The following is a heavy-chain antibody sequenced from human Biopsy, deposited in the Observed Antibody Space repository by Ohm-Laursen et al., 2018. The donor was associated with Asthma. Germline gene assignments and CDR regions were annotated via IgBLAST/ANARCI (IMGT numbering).Heavy chain of an antibody. CDR2: LIPVLGTP. J-gene: IGHJ6*02. CDR3: ARGYSGSDLIVYYYSGLEV. CDR1: GDSFSNYA. Sequence: SSVKVSCNASGDSFSNYAISWVRQAPGQGLEWMGGLIPVLGTPDHAQMFEGRVTITADESTSTAYMELSSLSSEDTAVYYCARGYSGSDLIVYYYSGLEVWGQGTTVTVSS. V-gene: IGHV1-69*01. D-gene: IGHD5-12*01.